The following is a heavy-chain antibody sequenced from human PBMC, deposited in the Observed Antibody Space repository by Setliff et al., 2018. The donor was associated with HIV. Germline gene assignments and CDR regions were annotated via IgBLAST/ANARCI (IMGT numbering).Heavy chain of an antibody. CDR1: GGTFSSYA. Sequence: GASVKVSCKASGGTFSSYAISWVRQAPGQGLEWMGGTIPILGIANYAQKFQGRVTITTDESTSTAYMELSSLRSEDTAVYYCARGVNYYDSSGYAPDAFDIWGQGTMVTVS. V-gene: IGHV1-69*10. CDR2: TIPILGIA. J-gene: IGHJ3*02. CDR3: ARGVNYYDSSGYAPDAFDI. D-gene: IGHD3-22*01.